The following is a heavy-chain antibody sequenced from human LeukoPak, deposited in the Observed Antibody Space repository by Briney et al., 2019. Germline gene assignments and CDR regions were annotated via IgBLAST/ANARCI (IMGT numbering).Heavy chain of an antibody. J-gene: IGHJ6*02. CDR2: INSDGSIT. V-gene: IGHV3-74*01. D-gene: IGHD5-18*01. CDR1: GFTFTTYW. Sequence: GGSLRLSCAASGFTFTTYWMHWVRQAPGKGLVWVSHINSDGSITSYADSVKGRFTISRDDAKNTLYLQLNSLRAEDTAVYYCARDAVDTANAVWGQGTTVTVSS. CDR3: ARDAVDTANAV.